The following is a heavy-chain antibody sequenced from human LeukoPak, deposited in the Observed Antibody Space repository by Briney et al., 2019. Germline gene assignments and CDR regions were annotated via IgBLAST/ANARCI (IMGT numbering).Heavy chain of an antibody. CDR2: IYYSGST. CDR3: ARAITLEWSNWFDP. V-gene: IGHV4-39*07. J-gene: IGHJ5*02. Sequence: SETLSLTCSVSDDSVSSSSYYWGWIRQSPGKGLEWIGSIYYSGSTYYNPSLKSRVTISVDTSKNQFSLKLSSVTAADTAVYYCARAITLEWSNWFDPWGQGTLVTVSS. D-gene: IGHD3-3*01. CDR1: DDSVSSSSYY.